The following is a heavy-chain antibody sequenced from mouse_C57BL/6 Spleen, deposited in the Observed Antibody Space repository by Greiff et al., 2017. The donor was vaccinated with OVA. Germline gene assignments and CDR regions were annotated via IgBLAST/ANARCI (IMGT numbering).Heavy chain of an antibody. CDR1: GFTFSDYG. CDR3: ATPIYDGYYDWFAY. Sequence: EVKVVESGGGLVKPGGSLKLSCAASGFTFSDYGMHWVRQAPEKGLEWVAYISSGSSTIYYADTVKGRFTISRDNAKNTLFLQMTSLRSEDTAMYYCATPIYDGYYDWFAYWGQGTLVTVSA. D-gene: IGHD2-3*01. J-gene: IGHJ3*01. CDR2: ISSGSSTI. V-gene: IGHV5-17*01.